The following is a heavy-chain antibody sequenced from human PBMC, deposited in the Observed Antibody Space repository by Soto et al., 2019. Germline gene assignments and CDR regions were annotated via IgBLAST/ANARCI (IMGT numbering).Heavy chain of an antibody. D-gene: IGHD7-27*01. CDR3: ARYPPNWGHDY. V-gene: IGHV4-34*01. CDR1: GGSFSGYY. J-gene: IGHJ4*02. CDR2: INHSGST. Sequence: PSETLSLTCAVYGGSFSGYYWSWIRQPPGKGLEWIGEINHSGSTNYNPPLKSRVTISVDTSKNQFSLKLSSVTAADTAVYYCARYPPNWGHDYWGQGTLVTVSS.